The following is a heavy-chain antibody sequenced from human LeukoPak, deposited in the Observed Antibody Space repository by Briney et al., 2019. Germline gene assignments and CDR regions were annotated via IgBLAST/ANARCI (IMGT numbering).Heavy chain of an antibody. CDR1: GFTFSSYG. J-gene: IGHJ4*02. CDR3: ARDPTGMGYGSGYDY. V-gene: IGHV3-33*01. Sequence: GGSLRLSCAASGFTFSSYGMHWVRQAPGKGLGWVAVIWYDGSNKHYADSVKGRFTISRDNSKNTLYLQMNSLRAEDTAVYYCARDPTGMGYGSGYDYWGQGTLVTVSS. D-gene: IGHD6-19*01. CDR2: IWYDGSNK.